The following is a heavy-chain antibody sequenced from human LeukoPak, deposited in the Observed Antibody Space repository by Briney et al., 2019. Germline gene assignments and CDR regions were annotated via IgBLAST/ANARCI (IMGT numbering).Heavy chain of an antibody. CDR1: GYTFTNYD. Sequence: ASVKVSCKASGYTFTNYDINWVRQATGQGLEWMGYMNPNSGNTGYAQKFQDRVTITSDTSISTAYMELSSLRSDDTAVYYCARSPHILTGENFDYWGQGTLLTVSS. CDR2: MNPNSGNT. D-gene: IGHD3-9*01. CDR3: ARSPHILTGENFDY. J-gene: IGHJ4*02. V-gene: IGHV1-8*03.